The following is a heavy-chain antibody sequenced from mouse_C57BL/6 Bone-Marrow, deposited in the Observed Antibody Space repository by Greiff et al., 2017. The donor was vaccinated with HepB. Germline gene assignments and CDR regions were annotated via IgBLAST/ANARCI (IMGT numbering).Heavy chain of an antibody. V-gene: IGHV1-5*01. CDR2: ISPGNSDT. CDR1: GYTFTSYW. D-gene: IGHD1-1*01. CDR3: TRRDYYGSRAY. J-gene: IGHJ3*01. Sequence: VQLQQSGTVLARPGASVKMSCKPSGYTFTSYWMHWVKQRPGPGLEWIGAISPGNSDTSYNQKFKGKAKLTAVTSASTAYMELSSLTNEDSAVYYCTRRDYYGSRAYWGQGTLVTVSA.